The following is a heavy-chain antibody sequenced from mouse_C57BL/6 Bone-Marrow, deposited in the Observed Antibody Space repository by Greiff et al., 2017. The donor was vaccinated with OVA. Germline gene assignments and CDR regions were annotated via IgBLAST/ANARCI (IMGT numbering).Heavy chain of an antibody. D-gene: IGHD2-1*01. CDR3: ATYGNYGYFEV. CDR2: INPSSGYT. J-gene: IGHJ1*03. V-gene: IGHV1-7*01. Sequence: VQLQQSGAELAKPGASVKLSCKASGYTFTSYWMHWVQQRPGQGLEWIGYINPSSGYTKSNQKFKDKATLPADKSSSTAYMQLSSLTYEDSAVYYCATYGNYGYFEVWGTGTTVTVSS. CDR1: GYTFTSYW.